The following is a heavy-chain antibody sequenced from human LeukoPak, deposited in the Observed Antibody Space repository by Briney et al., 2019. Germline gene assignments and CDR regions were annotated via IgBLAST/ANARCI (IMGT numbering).Heavy chain of an antibody. CDR2: ISSSGSTI. J-gene: IGHJ6*02. D-gene: IGHD4-17*01. CDR1: GFTFSDYY. V-gene: IGHV3-11*01. CDR3: ARADSGDYYYYGMDV. Sequence: GGSLTLSCAASGFTFSDYYMSWLRQAPGKGLEWVSYISSSGSTIYYADSVKGRFTISRDNAKNSLYLQMNSLRAEDTAVYYCARADSGDYYYYGMDVWGQGTTVTVSS.